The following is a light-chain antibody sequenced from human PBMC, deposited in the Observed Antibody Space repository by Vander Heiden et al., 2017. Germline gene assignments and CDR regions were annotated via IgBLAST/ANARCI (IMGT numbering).Light chain of an antibody. Sequence: QSALTQPASVSGSPGQSITISCSGTSSDVGGHNYVSWYQHHPGKAPKLMIYDVSNRPSGVSKRFSGSKSGNTASLTISGLQAEDEADDYCSSYTTSSYTTSTVIFGGGTKLTVL. CDR3: SSYTTSSYTTSTVI. CDR2: DVS. V-gene: IGLV2-14*03. J-gene: IGLJ2*01. CDR1: SSDVGGHNY.